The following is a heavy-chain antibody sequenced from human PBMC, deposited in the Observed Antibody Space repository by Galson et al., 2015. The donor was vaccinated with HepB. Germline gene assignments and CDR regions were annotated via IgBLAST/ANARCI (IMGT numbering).Heavy chain of an antibody. V-gene: IGHV1-18*01. J-gene: IGHJ3*02. Sequence: SVKVSCKASGYAFTSYGISWVRQAPGQGLEWMGWISAYNGNTNYAQKLQGRVTMTTDTSTSTAYMELRSLRSDDTAVYYCARDLISMGRLQLTSRPEEGTDAFDIWGQGTMVTVSS. D-gene: IGHD5-24*01. CDR2: ISAYNGNT. CDR1: GYAFTSYG. CDR3: ARDLISMGRLQLTSRPEEGTDAFDI.